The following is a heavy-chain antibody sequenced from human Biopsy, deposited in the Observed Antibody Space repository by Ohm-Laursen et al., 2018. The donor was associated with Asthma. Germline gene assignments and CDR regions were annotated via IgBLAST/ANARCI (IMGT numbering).Heavy chain of an antibody. J-gene: IGHJ3*02. V-gene: IGHV3-30*03. Sequence: SLRLSCAATGFVFSQCGMHWVRQGPGKGLEWVALVSSDGHNKYYEDSVKGRFTISRDNSRKRLYLQIDRLTVEDSAVYFCARQSGQDYGDSSGFDIWGQGTKVAVSS. CDR3: ARQSGQDYGDSSGFDI. CDR1: GFVFSQCG. CDR2: VSSDGHNK. D-gene: IGHD3-22*01.